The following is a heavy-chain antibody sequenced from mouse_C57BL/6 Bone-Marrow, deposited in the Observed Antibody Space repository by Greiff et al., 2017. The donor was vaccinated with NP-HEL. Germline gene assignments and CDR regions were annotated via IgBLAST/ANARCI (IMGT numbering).Heavy chain of an antibody. V-gene: IGHV1-26*01. CDR3: ASDGYYSSWYFDV. J-gene: IGHJ1*03. CDR1: GYTFTDYY. Sequence: VQLQQSGPELVKPGASVKISCKASGYTFTDYYMNWVKQSHGTSLAWIGDINPNNGGTSYNQKFKGKATLTVDKSSSTAYMELRSLTSEDSAVYYCASDGYYSSWYFDVWGTGTTVTVSS. CDR2: INPNNGGT. D-gene: IGHD2-3*01.